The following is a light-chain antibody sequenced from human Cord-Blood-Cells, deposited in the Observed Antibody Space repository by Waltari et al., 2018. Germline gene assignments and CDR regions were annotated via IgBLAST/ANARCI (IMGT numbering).Light chain of an antibody. Sequence: DVVMTQSPLSLPVTLGQPASISCRSRQSLVYSDGNTYLNWFQQRPGQSPRRLIYKVSTRDSGVPDRFSGSGSGTDFTLKSSRVEAEDVGVYYCMQGTHWPPMYTFGQGTKLEIK. CDR2: KVS. CDR1: QSLVYSDGNTY. CDR3: MQGTHWPPMYT. J-gene: IGKJ2*01. V-gene: IGKV2-30*01.